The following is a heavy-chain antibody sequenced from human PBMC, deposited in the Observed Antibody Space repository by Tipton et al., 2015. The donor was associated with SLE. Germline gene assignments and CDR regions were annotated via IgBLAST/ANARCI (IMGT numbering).Heavy chain of an antibody. D-gene: IGHD5-12*01. CDR3: ARAEYSAYDVPQFDL. V-gene: IGHV4-61*01. CDR2: VFYSGST. Sequence: LRLSCSVSGGSVSRGYYYWNWIRQPPGKGLEWIGYVFYSGSTTYNPSFRGRVTMSVDTSKIQFSLRLNSVTAADTAIYYCARAEYSAYDVPQFDLWGQGTLVTVSS. J-gene: IGHJ4*02. CDR1: GGSVSRGYYY.